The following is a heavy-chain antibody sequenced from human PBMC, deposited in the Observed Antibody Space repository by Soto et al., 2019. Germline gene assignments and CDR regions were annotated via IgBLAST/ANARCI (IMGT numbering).Heavy chain of an antibody. J-gene: IGHJ1*01. CDR2: ISWNSGSI. Sequence: GGSLRLSCAASGFTFDDYAMHWVRQAPGKGLEWVSGISWNSGSIGYADSVKGRFTISRDNAKNSVYLQMNSLRAEYTALYYCAKGPAAQLLAEYFQHGGQGTLVTVTS. CDR3: AKGPAAQLLAEYFQH. CDR1: GFTFDDYA. V-gene: IGHV3-9*01. D-gene: IGHD2-2*01.